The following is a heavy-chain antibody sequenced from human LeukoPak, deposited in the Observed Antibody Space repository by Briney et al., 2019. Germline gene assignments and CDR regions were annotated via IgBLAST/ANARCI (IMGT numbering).Heavy chain of an antibody. V-gene: IGHV1-2*02. CDR3: ARDWDIVVVVAAFGFDP. D-gene: IGHD2-15*01. Sequence: ASVKVSCKASGYTFTSYGISWVRQAPGQGLEWMGWINPNSGGTNYAQKFQGRVTMTRDTSISTAYMELSRLRSDDTAVYYCARDWDIVVVVAAFGFDPWGQGTLVTVSS. CDR1: GYTFTSYG. CDR2: INPNSGGT. J-gene: IGHJ5*02.